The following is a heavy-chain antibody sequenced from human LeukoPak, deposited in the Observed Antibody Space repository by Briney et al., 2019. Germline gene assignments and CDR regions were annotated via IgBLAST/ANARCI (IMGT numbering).Heavy chain of an antibody. Sequence: GRSLRLSCAASGFTFSSYGMHWVRQAPGKGLEWVAVIWYDGSNKYYADSVKGRFTISRDNSKNTLYLQMISLRAEDTAVYYCARAQDYGDDNWFDPWGQGTLVTVSS. D-gene: IGHD4-17*01. CDR2: IWYDGSNK. V-gene: IGHV3-33*01. J-gene: IGHJ5*02. CDR3: ARAQDYGDDNWFDP. CDR1: GFTFSSYG.